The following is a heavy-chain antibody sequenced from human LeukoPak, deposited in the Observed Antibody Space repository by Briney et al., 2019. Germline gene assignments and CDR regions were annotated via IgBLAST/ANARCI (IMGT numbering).Heavy chain of an antibody. D-gene: IGHD2-21*02. CDR3: ATSYCGGNCYRSYYYYYGMDV. J-gene: IGHJ6*02. CDR1: GGSISSYY. Sequence: SETLSLTCTVSGGSISSYYWSWIRQPAGKGLEWIGRIYTSGSTNYNPSLKSRVTISVDTSKNQFSLKLSSVTAADTAVYYCATSYCGGNCYRSYYYYYGMDVWGQGTTVTVSS. CDR2: IYTSGST. V-gene: IGHV4-4*07.